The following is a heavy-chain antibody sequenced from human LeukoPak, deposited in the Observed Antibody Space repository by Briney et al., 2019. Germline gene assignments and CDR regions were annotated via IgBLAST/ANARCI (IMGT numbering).Heavy chain of an antibody. CDR2: ISCSGGST. Sequence: GGSLRLSCAASGFTFSSYAMSCVRQAPGKGLEWVSSISCSGGSTYYADSVKGRFTISRDNSKNTLYLQMNSLRAEDTAVYYCAKEGYDSSGYYYGVYWGQGTLVTVSS. CDR3: AKEGYDSSGYYYGVY. V-gene: IGHV3-23*01. CDR1: GFTFSSYA. D-gene: IGHD3-22*01. J-gene: IGHJ4*02.